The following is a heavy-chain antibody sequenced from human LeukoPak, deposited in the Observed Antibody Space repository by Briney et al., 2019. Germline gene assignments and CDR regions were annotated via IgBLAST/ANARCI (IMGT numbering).Heavy chain of an antibody. D-gene: IGHD3-22*01. CDR1: GFTFRNAW. Sequence: GGSLRLSCAASGFTFRNAWMSWVRQAPGKGLEWVGRIKSKTDGGTTDYAAPVKGRFTISRDDSKNTLYLQMNSLKTEDTAVYYCTTPWGDSSGYPVDAKAFDIWGQGTMVTVSS. J-gene: IGHJ3*02. V-gene: IGHV3-15*01. CDR2: IKSKTDGGTT. CDR3: TTPWGDSSGYPVDAKAFDI.